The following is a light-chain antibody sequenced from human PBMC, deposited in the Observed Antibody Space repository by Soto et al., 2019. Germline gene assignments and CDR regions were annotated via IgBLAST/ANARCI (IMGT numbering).Light chain of an antibody. CDR3: QQYNRSPLT. J-gene: IGKJ4*01. CDR2: GAS. CDR1: QSISTN. Sequence: EIVMTQSPATLSMSPGERATLSCRASQSISTNLVWYQQKPGQAPRLLIYGASTRATGIPARFSGSGSGTEFTLTISSLQSEDFAVYSCQQYNRSPLTFGGGTKVEIK. V-gene: IGKV3D-15*01.